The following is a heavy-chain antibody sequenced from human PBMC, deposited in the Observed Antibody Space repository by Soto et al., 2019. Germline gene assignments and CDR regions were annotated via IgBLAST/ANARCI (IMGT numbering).Heavy chain of an antibody. D-gene: IGHD3-9*01. J-gene: IGHJ4*02. Sequence: QVQLVQSGAEVKKPGASVKVSCKASGYTFTSYGISWVRQAPGQGLEWMGWISAYNGNTNYAHKLQGRVTMTTDTSTSTAYMELRILRSDDTAVYYCARDGGGYYYILTGSFWYFDYWGQGTLVTVSS. V-gene: IGHV1-18*01. CDR3: ARDGGGYYYILTGSFWYFDY. CDR2: ISAYNGNT. CDR1: GYTFTSYG.